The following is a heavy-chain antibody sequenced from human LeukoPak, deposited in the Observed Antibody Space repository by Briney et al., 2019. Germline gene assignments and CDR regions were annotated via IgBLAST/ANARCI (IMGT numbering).Heavy chain of an antibody. CDR2: IYHSGST. CDR3: ARGPRITIFGVVINAFDI. CDR1: GGSISSSNW. D-gene: IGHD3-3*01. J-gene: IGHJ3*02. V-gene: IGHV4-4*02. Sequence: SETLSLTCAVSGGSISSSNWWSWIRQPPGKGLEWIGEIYHSGSTNYNPSLKSRVTISVDTSKNQFSLKLSSVTAADTAVYYCARGPRITIFGVVINAFDIWGQGTMVTVSS.